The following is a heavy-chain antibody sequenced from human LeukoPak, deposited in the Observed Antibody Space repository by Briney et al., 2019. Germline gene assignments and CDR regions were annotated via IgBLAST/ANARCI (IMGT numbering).Heavy chain of an antibody. J-gene: IGHJ6*02. CDR2: IYTSGST. CDR1: GGSISSYY. V-gene: IGHV4-4*07. Sequence: NPSETLSLTCTVSGGSISSYYWSWIRQPAGKGLEWIGCIYTSGSTTYNPSLKSRVTISVDTSKNQFSLKLSSVTAADTAVYYCARDRGYSRGWSWNYYYGMDVWGQGTTVTVSS. D-gene: IGHD6-19*01. CDR3: ARDRGYSRGWSWNYYYGMDV.